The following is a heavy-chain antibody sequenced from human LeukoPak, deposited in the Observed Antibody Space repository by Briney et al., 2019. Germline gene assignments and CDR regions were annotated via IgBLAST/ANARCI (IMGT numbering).Heavy chain of an antibody. CDR1: GGSIRSYY. J-gene: IGHJ3*02. D-gene: IGHD2-2*01. CDR3: ARGRRPMI. V-gene: IGHV4-34*01. Sequence: PSETLSLTCTVSGGSIRSYYRSWIRQPPGKGLEWIGEINHSGSTNYNPSLKSRVTISVDTSKNQFSLKLSSVTAADTAVYYCARGRRPMIWGQGTMVTVSS. CDR2: INHSGST.